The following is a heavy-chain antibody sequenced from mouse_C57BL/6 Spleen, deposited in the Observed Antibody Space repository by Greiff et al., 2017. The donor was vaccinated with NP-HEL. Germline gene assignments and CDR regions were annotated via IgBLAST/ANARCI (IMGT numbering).Heavy chain of an antibody. D-gene: IGHD2-14*01. Sequence: QVQLQQSGAELVKPGASVKISCKASGYAFSSYWMNWVKQRPGKGLEWIGQIYPEDGDTNYNAKFKGKATLTADKSSSTAYMQLSSLTSEDSAVYFCARWYAHEGFAYWGQGTPVTVSA. V-gene: IGHV1-80*01. CDR1: GYAFSSYW. CDR2: IYPEDGDT. J-gene: IGHJ3*01. CDR3: ARWYAHEGFAY.